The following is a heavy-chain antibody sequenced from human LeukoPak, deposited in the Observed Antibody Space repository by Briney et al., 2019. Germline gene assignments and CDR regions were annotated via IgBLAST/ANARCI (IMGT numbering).Heavy chain of an antibody. CDR1: GYTFTGYY. Sequence: GASVKVSCKASGYTFTGYYMHWVRQAPGQGLEGMGWINPNSGGTNYAQKFQGRVTMTRDTSISTAYMELSRLRSDDTAVYYCARGQGDVWGSYRYTGYFDYWGQGTLVTVSS. CDR2: INPNSGGT. D-gene: IGHD3-16*02. J-gene: IGHJ4*02. CDR3: ARGQGDVWGSYRYTGYFDY. V-gene: IGHV1-2*02.